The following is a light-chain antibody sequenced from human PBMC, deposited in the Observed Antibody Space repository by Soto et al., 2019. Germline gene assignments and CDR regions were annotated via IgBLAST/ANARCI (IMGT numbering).Light chain of an antibody. CDR1: SSDIGRYNY. CDR2: QVN. V-gene: IGLV2-8*01. CDR3: ISYAGNSWV. J-gene: IGLJ3*02. Sequence: QSALTQPPSASGSPGQSVTISCTGTSSDIGRYNYVSWYQQRPGKAPKLIIFQVNKRPSGVPDRFSGSKSGNTASLTVSGLQPEDEADYYCISYAGNSWVFGGGTKLTVL.